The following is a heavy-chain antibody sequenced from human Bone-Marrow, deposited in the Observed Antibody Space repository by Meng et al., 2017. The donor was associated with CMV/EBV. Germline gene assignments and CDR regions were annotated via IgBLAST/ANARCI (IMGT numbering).Heavy chain of an antibody. J-gene: IGHJ4*02. CDR2: IKSKTNGGTP. V-gene: IGHV3-15*01. CDR1: GFTCSDAG. Sequence: GFTCSDAGMGWVRQAPGKGLEGVGRIKSKTNGGTPDYAAPVKGRFTISRDDSQNTLYLQMNSLKTEDTAVYYCTTDRGIAARPLFDFWGRGALVTVSS. CDR3: TTDRGIAARPLFDF. D-gene: IGHD6-6*01.